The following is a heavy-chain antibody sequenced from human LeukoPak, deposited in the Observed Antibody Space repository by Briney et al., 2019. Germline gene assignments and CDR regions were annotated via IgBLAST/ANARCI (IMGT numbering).Heavy chain of an antibody. J-gene: IGHJ4*02. CDR1: GFTFSDYY. V-gene: IGHV3-11*01. CDR2: ISSSGSTI. Sequence: GGSLRLSCAASGFTFSDYYMSWIRQAPGKGLEWVSYISSSGSTIYCADSVKGRFTISRDNAKNSLYLQMNSLRAEDTAVYYCARDTDSSSWYDYWGQGTLVTVSS. D-gene: IGHD6-13*01. CDR3: ARDTDSSSWYDY.